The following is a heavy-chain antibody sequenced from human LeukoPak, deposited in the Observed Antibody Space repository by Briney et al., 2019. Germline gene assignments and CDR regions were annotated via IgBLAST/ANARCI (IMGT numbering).Heavy chain of an antibody. D-gene: IGHD3-3*01. Sequence: ASVKVSCKASGYTFTSYYMHWVRQAPGQGLEWMGIINPSGGSTSYAQKFQGRVTMTRDMSTSTVYMELSSLRSEDTAVYYCAGTRITIFGVVIPPFDCWGQGTLVTVSS. CDR3: AGTRITIFGVVIPPFDC. CDR2: INPSGGST. CDR1: GYTFTSYY. J-gene: IGHJ4*02. V-gene: IGHV1-46*01.